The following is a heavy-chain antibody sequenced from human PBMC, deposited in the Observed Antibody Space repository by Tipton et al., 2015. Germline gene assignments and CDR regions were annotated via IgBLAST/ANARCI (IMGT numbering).Heavy chain of an antibody. J-gene: IGHJ6*02. CDR3: ARDLEHGMDV. D-gene: IGHD5-24*01. Sequence: SLRLSCAASGFTFSTYTMHWVRQAPGKGLEWVSSISGSSYDTYYADSVKGRFTISRDNSKNTLFLQMNNLRAEDTAVYYCARDLEHGMDVWGQGTTVTVSS. CDR1: GFTFSTYT. V-gene: IGHV3-21*04. CDR2: ISGSSYDT.